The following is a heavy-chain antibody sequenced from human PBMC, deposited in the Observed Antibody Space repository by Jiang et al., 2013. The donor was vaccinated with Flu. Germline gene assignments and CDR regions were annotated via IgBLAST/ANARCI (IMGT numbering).Heavy chain of an antibody. J-gene: IGHJ6*02. CDR2: INHSGST. Sequence: LLKPSETLSLTCAVYGGSFSGYYWSWIRQPPGKGLEWIGEINHSGSTNYNPSLKSRVTISVDTSKNQFSLKLSSVTAADTAVYYCARVGGGVVPAAIVRYYGMDVWGQGTTVTVSS. CDR3: ARVGGGVVPAAIVRYYGMDV. V-gene: IGHV4-34*01. D-gene: IGHD2-2*02. CDR1: GGSFSGYY.